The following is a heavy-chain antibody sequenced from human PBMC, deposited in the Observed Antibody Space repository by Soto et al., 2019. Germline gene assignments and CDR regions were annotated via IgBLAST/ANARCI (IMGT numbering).Heavy chain of an antibody. CDR2: INPNSGGT. CDR1: GYTFTGYY. CDR3: ARVPKLDSYYFDY. Sequence: ASVKVSCKASGYTFTGYYMHWVRQAPGQGLEWMGWINPNSGGTNYAQKFQGWVTMTRDTSISTAYMELSRLRSDDTAVYYCARVPKLDSYYFDYWGQGTLVTVSS. D-gene: IGHD6-13*01. J-gene: IGHJ4*02. V-gene: IGHV1-2*04.